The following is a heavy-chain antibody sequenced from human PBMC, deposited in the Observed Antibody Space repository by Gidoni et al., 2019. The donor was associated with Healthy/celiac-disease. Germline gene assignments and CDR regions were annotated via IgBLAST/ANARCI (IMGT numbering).Heavy chain of an antibody. J-gene: IGHJ5*02. Sequence: QVTLKESGPVLVKPTETLTLTCTVSGFSLSNARKGVSWIRQPPGKALEWLAHIFSNDEKSYSTSLKSRLTISKDTSKSQVVLTMTNMDPVDTATYYCARIVSVVVVAASTNWFDPWGQGTLVTVSS. D-gene: IGHD2-15*01. CDR3: ARIVSVVVVAASTNWFDP. CDR2: IFSNDEK. CDR1: GFSLSNARKG. V-gene: IGHV2-26*01.